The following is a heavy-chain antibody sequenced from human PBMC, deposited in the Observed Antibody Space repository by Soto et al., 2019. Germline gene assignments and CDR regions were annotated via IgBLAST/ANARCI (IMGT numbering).Heavy chain of an antibody. D-gene: IGHD3-9*01. CDR1: GFTSTSSA. CDR2: IVVGSGNT. J-gene: IGHJ4*02. Sequence: GASVKVSCKASGFTSTSSAVQWVRQARGQRLEWIGWIVVGSGNTNYAQKFQERVTITRDMSTSTAYMELSSLRSEDTAVYYCAADMQATGTATDYWGQGTLVTVSS. V-gene: IGHV1-58*01. CDR3: AADMQATGTATDY.